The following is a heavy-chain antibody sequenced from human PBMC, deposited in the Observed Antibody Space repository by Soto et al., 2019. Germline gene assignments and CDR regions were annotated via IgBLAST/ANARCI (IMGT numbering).Heavy chain of an antibody. J-gene: IGHJ4*02. CDR3: GKGGRQWPVTAHWNS. CDR2: VSHDGRNT. CDR1: GFTFSDYA. V-gene: IGHV3-30*18. D-gene: IGHD6-19*01. Sequence: VQLVESGGGVVQPGRSLRLSCAASGFTFSDYAMHWVRQAPGKGLEWVAVVSHDGRNTHYADSVKGRFTISRDSSKNPVSLQRTSVRAEDTAGYYCGKGGRQWPVTAHWNSWGQGALVTASS.